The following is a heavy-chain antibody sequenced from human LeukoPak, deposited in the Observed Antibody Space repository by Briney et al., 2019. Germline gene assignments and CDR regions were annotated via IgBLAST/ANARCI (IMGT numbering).Heavy chain of an antibody. V-gene: IGHV4-61*02. J-gene: IGHJ4*02. CDR2: IYTSGST. CDR1: GGSISSGSYY. D-gene: IGHD3/OR15-3a*01. Sequence: SETLSLTCTVSGGSISSGSYYWSWIRQPAGKGLEWIGRIYTSGSTYYNPSLKSRVTISVDTSKNQFSLRLTSVTAADTAVYYCARQTGSGLFILPGGQGTLVTVSS. CDR3: ARQTGSGLFILP.